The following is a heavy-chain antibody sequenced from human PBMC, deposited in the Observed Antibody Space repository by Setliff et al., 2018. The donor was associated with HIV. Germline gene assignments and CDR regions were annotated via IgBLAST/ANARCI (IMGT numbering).Heavy chain of an antibody. D-gene: IGHD1-7*01. CDR3: ARGRNRNYVVYGMDV. Sequence: PGGSLRLSCAASGFTFSSYTINWVRQAPGEGLEWVSSISGSGGYIDYADSVKGRFTISRDNSKNMLYLQMDSLRAEDTAVYYCARGRNRNYVVYGMDVWGQGTTVTVSS. J-gene: IGHJ6*02. CDR1: GFTFSSYT. V-gene: IGHV3-21*04. CDR2: ISGSGGYI.